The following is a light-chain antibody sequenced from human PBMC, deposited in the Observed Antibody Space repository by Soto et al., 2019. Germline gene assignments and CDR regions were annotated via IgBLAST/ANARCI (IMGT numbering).Light chain of an antibody. Sequence: QSVLTHPPSVSGAPGQRVTISCTGSSSNIGAGYDVHWYQQLPGTAPKLLIYGNSNRPSGVPDRFSGSKSGTSASLAITGLQAEDEADYYCQSYDSSLSGSGVFGTGTKVTV. CDR2: GNS. CDR3: QSYDSSLSGSGV. J-gene: IGLJ1*01. V-gene: IGLV1-40*01. CDR1: SSNIGAGYD.